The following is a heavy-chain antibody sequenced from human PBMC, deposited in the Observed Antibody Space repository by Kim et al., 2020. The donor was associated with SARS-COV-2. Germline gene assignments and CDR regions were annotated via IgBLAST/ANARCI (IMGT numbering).Heavy chain of an antibody. D-gene: IGHD4-17*01. CDR3: AREGDGDGVWGMDV. V-gene: IGHV7-4-1*02. CDR2: INTNTGNP. J-gene: IGHJ6*02. Sequence: ASVKVSCKASGYTFTAYAMNWVRQAPGQGLEWMGWINTNTGNPTYAQGFTGRFVFSLDKSVRTAYLQISSLKAEDTAVYYCAREGDGDGVWGMDVWGQGTTVTVSS. CDR1: GYTFTAYA.